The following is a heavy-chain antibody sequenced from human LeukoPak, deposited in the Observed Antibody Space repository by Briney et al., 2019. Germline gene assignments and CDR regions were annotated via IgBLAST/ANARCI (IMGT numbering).Heavy chain of an antibody. CDR1: GYIFTDYH. V-gene: IGHV1-69-2*01. D-gene: IGHD1-26*01. J-gene: IGHJ4*02. Sequence: WASVKVSCKASGYIFTDYHIHWVQQAPGRGLEWIGRVDPEDGETSYIERFQGRVTITADTSTDTAYMELRNLKSEDTAVYYCSTVRIVGATDYWGQGTLVTVSS. CDR3: STVRIVGATDY. CDR2: VDPEDGET.